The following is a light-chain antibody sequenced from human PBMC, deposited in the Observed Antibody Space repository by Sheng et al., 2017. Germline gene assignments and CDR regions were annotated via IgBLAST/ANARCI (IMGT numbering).Light chain of an antibody. V-gene: IGKV1-9*01. J-gene: IGKJ1*01. CDR2: AAS. Sequence: DIQLTQSPTSLSASEGDRVTITCRASQGISTSLAWYQQKPGKVPMLLLYAASTLQSGVPSRFSGSGSGTDFTLTISSLQPEDFATYYCQQLNSYPRTFGQGTKVEIK. CDR3: QQLNSYPRT. CDR1: QGISTS.